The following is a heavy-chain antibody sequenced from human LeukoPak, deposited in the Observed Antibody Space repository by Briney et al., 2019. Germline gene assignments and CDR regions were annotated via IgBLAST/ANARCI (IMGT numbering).Heavy chain of an antibody. CDR3: ARAYYFDY. CDR2: IYYSGST. V-gene: IGHV4-59*11. J-gene: IGHJ4*02. Sequence: PSETLSLTCTVSGGSISSHYWSWIRQPPGKGLEWIGYIYYSGSTNYNPSLKSRVTISVDTSKNQFSLKLSSVTAADTAVCYCARAYYFDYWGQGTLVTVSS. CDR1: GGSISSHY.